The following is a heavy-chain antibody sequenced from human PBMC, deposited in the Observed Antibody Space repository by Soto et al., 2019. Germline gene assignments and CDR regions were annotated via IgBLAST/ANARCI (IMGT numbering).Heavy chain of an antibody. Sequence: SETLSLTCAVSGGSISSSNWWSWVRQPPGKGLEWIGETYHSGSTNYNPSLKSRVTISVDKSKNQFSLKLSSVTAADTAVYYCARAPLYCSGGSCYYFDYWGQGTLVTVSS. J-gene: IGHJ4*02. CDR3: ARAPLYCSGGSCYYFDY. CDR2: TYHSGST. V-gene: IGHV4-4*02. CDR1: GGSISSSNW. D-gene: IGHD2-15*01.